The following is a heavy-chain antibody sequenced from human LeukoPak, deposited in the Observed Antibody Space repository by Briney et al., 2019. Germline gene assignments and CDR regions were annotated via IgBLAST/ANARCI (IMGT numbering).Heavy chain of an antibody. V-gene: IGHV1-8*03. CDR1: GYTFTSYD. CDR2: MNPNCGNT. D-gene: IGHD1-26*01. J-gene: IGHJ3*02. CDR3: ARVFRSGFWELRVNAFDI. Sequence: GASVKVSCKASGYTFTSYDINWVRQATGQGLEWMGWMNPNCGNTGYAQKFQGRVTITRNTSISTAYMELSSLRSEDTAVYYCARVFRSGFWELRVNAFDIWGQGTMVTVSS.